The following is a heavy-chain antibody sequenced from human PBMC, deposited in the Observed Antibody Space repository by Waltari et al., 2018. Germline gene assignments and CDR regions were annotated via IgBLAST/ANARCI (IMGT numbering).Heavy chain of an antibody. D-gene: IGHD1-26*01. CDR2: ISYDGSNK. J-gene: IGHJ4*02. Sequence: QVQLVESGGGVVQPGRSLRLSCAASGFPFSSYAMHWVRQAPGKGLEWVAVISYDGSNKYYADSVKGRFTISRDNSKNTLYLQMNSLRAEDTAVYYCARAPSPYSGSSHFDYWGQGTLVTVSS. CDR3: ARAPSPYSGSSHFDY. V-gene: IGHV3-30-3*01. CDR1: GFPFSSYA.